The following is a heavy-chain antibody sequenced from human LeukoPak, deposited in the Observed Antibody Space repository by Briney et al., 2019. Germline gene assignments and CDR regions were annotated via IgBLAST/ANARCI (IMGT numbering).Heavy chain of an antibody. CDR1: GFTFSSYE. D-gene: IGHD1-20*01. J-gene: IGHJ4*02. CDR3: ARDGPDLLTGTTSVYYFDY. CDR2: ISSSGSTI. V-gene: IGHV3-48*03. Sequence: GGSLRLSCAASGFTFSSYEMNWVRQAPGKGLEWVSYISSSGSTIYYADSVKGRFTISRDNAKNSLYLQMNSLRAEDTAVYYCARDGPDLLTGTTSVYYFDYWGQGTLVTVSS.